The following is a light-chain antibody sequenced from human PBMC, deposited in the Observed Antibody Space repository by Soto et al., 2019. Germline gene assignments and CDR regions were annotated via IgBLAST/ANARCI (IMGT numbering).Light chain of an antibody. Sequence: EIVMTQSPLSLPATPGEPASISCRSSQSLLHSNGNDFLEWYLQKPGQSPQLLIYLGSNRASGGPARSGSSESGTHVTLKISRVEAEDVGLCYCMQSLQTPFTFGPGTKVHLK. CDR2: LGS. V-gene: IGKV2-28*01. CDR1: QSLLHSNGNDF. J-gene: IGKJ3*01. CDR3: MQSLQTPFT.